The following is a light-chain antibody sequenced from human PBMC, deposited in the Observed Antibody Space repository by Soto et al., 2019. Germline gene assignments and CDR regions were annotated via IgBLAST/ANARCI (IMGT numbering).Light chain of an antibody. CDR1: HSVTSDY. CDR3: QQYGSAPRS. J-gene: IGKJ1*01. CDR2: HAS. Sequence: EIVLTQSPGTLSLSPGERATLSCRASHSVTSDYFAWFQHKPGQPPRLVIYHASTKATGTPARFSGRGSGTDFTLTISSLEPEDFAMYYCQQYGSAPRSFGQGTKVEI. V-gene: IGKV3-20*01.